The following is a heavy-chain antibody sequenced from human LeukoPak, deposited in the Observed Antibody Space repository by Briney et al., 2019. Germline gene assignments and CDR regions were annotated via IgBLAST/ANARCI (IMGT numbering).Heavy chain of an antibody. D-gene: IGHD3-16*01. CDR2: ISYDGSSK. J-gene: IGHJ6*02. CDR3: AKDPGGGTPLEYYYGMDV. Sequence: GGSLRLSCAASGFTLSSHGMHWVRQAPGKGLEWVAVISYDGSSKYYADSVKGRDTISRDNSKNTLYLQMNSLRAEDTAVYYCAKDPGGGTPLEYYYGMDVWGQGTTVTVSS. CDR1: GFTLSSHG. V-gene: IGHV3-30*18.